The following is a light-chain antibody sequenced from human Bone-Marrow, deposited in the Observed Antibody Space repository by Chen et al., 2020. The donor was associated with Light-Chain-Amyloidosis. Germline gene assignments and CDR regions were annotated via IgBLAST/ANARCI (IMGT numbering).Light chain of an antibody. CDR1: SGDVGTYNY. CDR3: SSFTSSSSYV. V-gene: IGLV2-14*01. J-gene: IGLJ1*01. Sequence: QSALTQPASVSGSPGQSVTISCTGTSGDVGTYNYVSWYQQHPGQAPKVIIYAVSNRPSGVSNPFSGSKSANTASLTISGLQAEDEADYYCSSFTSSSSYVFGPGTKVTVL. CDR2: AVS.